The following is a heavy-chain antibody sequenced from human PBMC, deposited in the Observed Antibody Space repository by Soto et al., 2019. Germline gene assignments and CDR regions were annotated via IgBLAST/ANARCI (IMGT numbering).Heavy chain of an antibody. CDR1: GGSISSGDYY. J-gene: IGHJ5*02. D-gene: IGHD4-17*01. V-gene: IGHV4-30-4*01. CDR3: ARDASATGQNWFDP. CDR2: IYYSGST. Sequence: PSETLSLTCTVSGGSISSGDYYWSWIRQPPGKGLEWIGYIYYSGSTYYNPSFKSRVTISVDTSKNQFSLKLSSVTAADTAVYYCARDASATGQNWFDPWGQGTLVTVSS.